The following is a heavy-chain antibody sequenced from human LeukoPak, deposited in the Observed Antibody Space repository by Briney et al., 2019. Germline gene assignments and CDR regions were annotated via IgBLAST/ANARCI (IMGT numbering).Heavy chain of an antibody. V-gene: IGHV4-34*01. Sequence: SETLSLTCAVYGGSFSGYYWSWIRQPPGKGLEWIGEINRSGSTTYNPSLKSRVTISVDTSKNQFSLKLSSVTAADTAVYYCARGSPIQQTYRHYYYMDVWGKGTTVTVSS. J-gene: IGHJ6*03. CDR1: GGSFSGYY. D-gene: IGHD5-18*01. CDR2: INRSGST. CDR3: ARGSPIQQTYRHYYYMDV.